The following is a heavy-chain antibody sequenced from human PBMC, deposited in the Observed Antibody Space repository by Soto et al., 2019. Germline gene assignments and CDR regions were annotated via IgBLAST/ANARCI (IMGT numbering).Heavy chain of an antibody. J-gene: IGHJ4*02. V-gene: IGHV1-69*13. D-gene: IGHD5-18*01. Sequence: SVKVSCKASGGTFGSQGIAWVRQAPGQGLEWMGGFIAMLGTPTYAKKVQGRATITADESLTSSYLELRSLRSEDTAVYFCARGAMANFDYWGQGTVVTVSS. CDR1: GGTFGSQG. CDR3: ARGAMANFDY. CDR2: FIAMLGTP.